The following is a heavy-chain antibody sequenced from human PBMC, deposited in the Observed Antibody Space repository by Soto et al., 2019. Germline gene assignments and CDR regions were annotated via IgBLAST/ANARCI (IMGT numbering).Heavy chain of an antibody. V-gene: IGHV1-46*01. Sequence: ASVKVSCKASGYTFTSYYMHWVRQAPGQGLEWMGIINPSGGSTSYAQKFQGRVTMTRDTSTSTVYMALSSLRSEDTAVYYCARVPAADYYYYGMDVWGQGTTVTVSS. D-gene: IGHD2-2*01. CDR3: ARVPAADYYYYGMDV. CDR1: GYTFTSYY. CDR2: INPSGGST. J-gene: IGHJ6*02.